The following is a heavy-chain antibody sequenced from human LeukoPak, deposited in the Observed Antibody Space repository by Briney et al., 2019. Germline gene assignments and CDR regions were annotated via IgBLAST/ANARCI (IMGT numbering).Heavy chain of an antibody. V-gene: IGHV4-38-2*01. CDR1: GYSISSGYY. J-gene: IGHJ5*02. CDR2: IYHSGST. CDR3: ATCLGAIVVVPAAMLGGWFDP. D-gene: IGHD2-2*01. Sequence: NPSETLSLTCAVSGYSISSGYYWGWIRPPPGKGLEWIGIIYHSGSTYYNPSLKSRVTISVDTSTNQFSLKLSSVTAADTAVYYCATCLGAIVVVPAAMLGGWFDPWGQGTLVTVSS.